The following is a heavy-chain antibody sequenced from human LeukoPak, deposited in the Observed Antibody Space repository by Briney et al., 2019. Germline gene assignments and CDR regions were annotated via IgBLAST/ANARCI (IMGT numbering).Heavy chain of an antibody. Sequence: PGESLKISFKGSGYSFTSYWIGWVRQMPGNGLEWMGIIYPGDSDTRYSPSFQGQVTISADKSISTAYLQWSSLKASDTAMYYCARPAYYYDSSGYYLLYYFDYWGQGALVTVSS. CDR2: IYPGDSDT. J-gene: IGHJ4*02. CDR3: ARPAYYYDSSGYYLLYYFDY. V-gene: IGHV5-51*01. CDR1: GYSFTSYW. D-gene: IGHD3-22*01.